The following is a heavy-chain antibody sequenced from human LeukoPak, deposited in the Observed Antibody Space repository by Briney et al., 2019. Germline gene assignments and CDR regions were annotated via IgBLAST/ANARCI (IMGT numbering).Heavy chain of an antibody. J-gene: IGHJ6*03. CDR3: ARVRGSPEAHYYYYMDV. Sequence: GRSLRLARAASGFTVSSTYTSSVRQEPGKWREWVPVIYSVGSTYYADSVKGRFTISRDNSRNTVYLQMNSLRAEDTAVYYCARVRGSPEAHYYYYMDVWGKGTTVTVSS. CDR2: IYSVGST. CDR1: GFTVSSTY. V-gene: IGHV3-53*01. D-gene: IGHD1-26*01.